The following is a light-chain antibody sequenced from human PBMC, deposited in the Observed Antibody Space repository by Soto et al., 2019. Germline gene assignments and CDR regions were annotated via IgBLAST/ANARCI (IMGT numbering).Light chain of an antibody. CDR1: TPNIGSNYD. J-gene: IGLJ2*01. CDR3: QSYDSRLSAVV. V-gene: IGLV1-40*01. Sequence: QSVLTQPPAVSGAPGQRVTISCTGSTPNIGSNYDVHWYQQIPGTAPKLLIYGNKNRPSGVPDRFSGSKSATSASLAITGLQADDEADYYCQSYDSRLSAVVFGGGTKLTVL. CDR2: GNK.